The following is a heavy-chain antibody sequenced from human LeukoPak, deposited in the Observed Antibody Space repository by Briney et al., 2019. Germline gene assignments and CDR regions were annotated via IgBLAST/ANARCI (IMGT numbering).Heavy chain of an antibody. CDR2: INPSGGST. CDR3: ASLLAPGRHSSGWSEFDY. CDR1: GYTFTSYY. D-gene: IGHD6-19*01. J-gene: IGHJ4*02. V-gene: IGHV1-46*01. Sequence: ASVKVSCKASGYTFTSYYIHWVRQAPGEGLEWMGIINPSGGSTSYAQKFQGRVTMTTDTSTSTAYMELRSLRSDDTAVYYCASLLAPGRHSSGWSEFDYWGQGTLVTVSS.